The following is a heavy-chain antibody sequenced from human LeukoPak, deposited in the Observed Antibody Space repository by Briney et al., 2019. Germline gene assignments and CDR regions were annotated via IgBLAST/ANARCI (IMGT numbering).Heavy chain of an antibody. Sequence: ASVKVSCKASGYTFTSYGISWVRQAPGQGLEWMGWISAYNGNTNYAQKLQGRVTMTTDTSTSTAYMELRSLRSDDTAVYYCARDRPRGYYYDSSGYTGYYYMDVWGKGTTVTVSS. J-gene: IGHJ6*03. CDR2: ISAYNGNT. D-gene: IGHD3-22*01. V-gene: IGHV1-18*01. CDR3: ARDRPRGYYYDSSGYTGYYYMDV. CDR1: GYTFTSYG.